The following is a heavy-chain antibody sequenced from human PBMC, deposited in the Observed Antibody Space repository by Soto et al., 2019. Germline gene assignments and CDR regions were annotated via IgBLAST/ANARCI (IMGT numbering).Heavy chain of an antibody. CDR2: IWYDGRNK. V-gene: IGHV3-33*01. CDR1: GFTFSSYG. D-gene: IGHD1-1*01. CDR3: ARDAGRQEHTGWFDP. J-gene: IGHJ5*02. Sequence: QVQLVESGGGVVQPGRSLRLPCAASGFTFSSYGMHWVRQAPGRGLEWVAVIWYDGRNKYYADSVKGRFTISRDNSKNTLYLQMNSLRAEDTAVYYRARDAGRQEHTGWFDPWGQGTLVTVSS.